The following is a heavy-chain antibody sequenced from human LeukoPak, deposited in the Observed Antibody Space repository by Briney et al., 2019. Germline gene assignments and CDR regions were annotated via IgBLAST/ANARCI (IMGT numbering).Heavy chain of an antibody. CDR1: GFTFSSYA. V-gene: IGHV3-23*01. Sequence: PGGSLRLSCAASGFTFSSYAMSWVRQAPGKGLEWVSAISGSGGSTYYADSVKGRFTISRDNSKNTLFLQMNSLRAEDTAVYYCAKDGGSYWGAIDSWGQGTLVTVSS. CDR2: ISGSGGST. CDR3: AKDGGSYWGAIDS. J-gene: IGHJ4*02. D-gene: IGHD1-26*01.